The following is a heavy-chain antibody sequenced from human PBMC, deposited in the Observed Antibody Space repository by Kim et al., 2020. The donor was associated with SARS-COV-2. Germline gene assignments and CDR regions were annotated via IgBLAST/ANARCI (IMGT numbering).Heavy chain of an antibody. CDR2: INSDGSST. V-gene: IGHV3-74*01. D-gene: IGHD6-25*01. CDR1: GFTFSRYW. CDR3: ARVDSSGY. J-gene: IGHJ4*02. Sequence: GGSLRLSCAASGFTFSRYWMHWVRQAPRKGLVWVSRINSDGSSTTHADSVKGRFTISRDNAKNTLYLQMNSLRVEDTAVYYCARVDSSGYWGQGTLVTVS.